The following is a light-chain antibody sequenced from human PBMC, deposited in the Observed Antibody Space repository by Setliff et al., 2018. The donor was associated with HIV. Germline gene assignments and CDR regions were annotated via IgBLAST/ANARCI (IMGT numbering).Light chain of an antibody. CDR2: EIN. V-gene: IGLV2-14*01. J-gene: IGLJ1*01. CDR1: GRDLGNFNF. Sequence: QSVLSQPASVSASPGQSVSISCTGSGRDLGNFNFVCWYQQYPGDAPQLIIYEINNRPTWVSSRFSGSKSGNTASLTISDLQAQDEADYYCGSCTSTSPWAFGTGTKVTVL. CDR3: GSCTSTSPWA.